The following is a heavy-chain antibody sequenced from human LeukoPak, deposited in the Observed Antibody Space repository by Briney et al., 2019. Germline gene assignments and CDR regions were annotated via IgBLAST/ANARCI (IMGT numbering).Heavy chain of an antibody. CDR1: GFPFSCYW. D-gene: IGHD3-22*01. V-gene: IGHV3-7*01. CDR3: ARDDSGPRNKYYYESTGFYSRPFYLDY. Sequence: GGALGLSFAASGFPFSCYWVSWVRPAPGEGLGWVANIKLDGNDQNYSGSVKGRFTISRDNAKNSLFLQMDSLRAADTAVYYCARDDSGPRNKYYYESTGFYSRPFYLDYWGQGALVTVSS. CDR2: IKLDGNDQ. J-gene: IGHJ4*02.